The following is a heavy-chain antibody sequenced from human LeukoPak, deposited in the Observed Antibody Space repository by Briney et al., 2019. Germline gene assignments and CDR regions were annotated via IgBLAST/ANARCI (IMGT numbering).Heavy chain of an antibody. CDR3: ARTVGGSGSYYPAYYYYGMDV. CDR1: GGTFSSYA. CDR2: IIPIFGTA. D-gene: IGHD3-10*01. V-gene: IGHV1-69*13. Sequence: SVRVSCKASGGTFSSYAISWVRQAPGQGREWMGGIIPIFGTANYAQKFQGRVTITADESTSTAYMELSSLRSEDTAVYYCARTVGGSGSYYPAYYYYGMDVWGKGTTVTVSS. J-gene: IGHJ6*04.